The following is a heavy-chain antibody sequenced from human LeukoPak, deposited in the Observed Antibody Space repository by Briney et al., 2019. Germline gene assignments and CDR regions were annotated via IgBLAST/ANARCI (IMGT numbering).Heavy chain of an antibody. CDR1: GFTFSSYG. Sequence: GGSLRLSCAASGFTFSSYGMHWVRQAPGKGLEWVAVISYDGSNKYYADSVKGRFTISRDNSKNTLYLQTNSLRAEDTAVYYCAKWDSWIDYWGQGTLVTVSS. CDR2: ISYDGSNK. CDR3: AKWDSWIDY. D-gene: IGHD1-26*01. V-gene: IGHV3-30*18. J-gene: IGHJ4*02.